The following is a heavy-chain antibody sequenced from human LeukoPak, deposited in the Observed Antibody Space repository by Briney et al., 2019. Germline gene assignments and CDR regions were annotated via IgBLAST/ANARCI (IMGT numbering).Heavy chain of an antibody. CDR3: ARGNIAAAGTDWFDP. CDR2: MNPNSGNT. J-gene: IGHJ5*02. V-gene: IGHV1-8*01. CDR1: RYTFTSYD. Sequence: ASVKVSCKASRYTFTSYDINWVRQATGQGLEWMGWMNPNSGNTGYAQKFQGRVTMTRNTSISTAYMELSSLRSEDTAVYCCARGNIAAAGTDWFDPWGQGTLVTVSS. D-gene: IGHD6-13*01.